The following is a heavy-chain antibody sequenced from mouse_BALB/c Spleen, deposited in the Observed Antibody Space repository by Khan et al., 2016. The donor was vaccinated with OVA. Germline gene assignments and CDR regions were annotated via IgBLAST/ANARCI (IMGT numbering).Heavy chain of an antibody. CDR1: GYSITSDYA. Sequence: EVKLEESGPGLVKPSQSLSLTCTVTGYSITSDYAWNWIRQFPGNKLEWMGYISSSGSSSYHPSPKSRISIIRDTSKNQFFLQLNSVTTEDTATYYCARGRTYWGQGTSVTVSS. V-gene: IGHV3-2*02. CDR2: ISSSGSS. CDR3: ARGRTY. J-gene: IGHJ4*01.